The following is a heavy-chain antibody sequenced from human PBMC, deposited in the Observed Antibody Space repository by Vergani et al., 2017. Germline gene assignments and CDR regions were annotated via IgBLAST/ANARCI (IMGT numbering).Heavy chain of an antibody. J-gene: IGHJ5*02. V-gene: IGHV3-21*01. CDR2: ISSSSSYI. Sequence: EVQLVESGGGLVKPGGSLRLSCAASGFTFSSYSMNWVRQAPGKGLEWVSSISSSSSYIYYADSVKGRFTISRDNAKNSLYLQMNSLRAEDTAVYYCARARYCSSTSCYTRWFDPWGQGTLVTVSS. D-gene: IGHD2-2*02. CDR1: GFTFSSYS. CDR3: ARARYCSSTSCYTRWFDP.